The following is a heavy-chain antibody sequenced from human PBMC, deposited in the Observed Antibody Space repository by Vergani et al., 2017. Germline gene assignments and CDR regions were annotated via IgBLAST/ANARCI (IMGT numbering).Heavy chain of an antibody. Sequence: QVQLQKSGPGLVKPSETLSLTCTVSGAAIKDFYWSWFRQPPGKGLEWIGYVYYTGSTTYNPSLKSRVTISVDTSNNQFSLRMTSLTAADTAIYYCARDRDLYCRSTTSCHNWFDPWGQGSLVTVSS. D-gene: IGHD2/OR15-2a*01. V-gene: IGHV4-59*01. CDR3: ARDRDLYCRSTTSCHNWFDP. CDR2: VYYTGST. CDR1: GAAIKDFY. J-gene: IGHJ5*02.